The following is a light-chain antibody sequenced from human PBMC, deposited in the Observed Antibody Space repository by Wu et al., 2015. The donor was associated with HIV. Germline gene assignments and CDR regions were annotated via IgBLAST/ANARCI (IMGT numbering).Light chain of an antibody. J-gene: IGKJ1*01. V-gene: IGKV3-11*01. CDR1: QSVSSY. CDR3: QQRANWPRT. Sequence: EIVLTQSPATLSLSPGERATLSCRASQSVSSYLAWYQQKSGQAPRLLIYDASNRATGIPARFSGSGSGTEFTLTISSLDPEDFAVYYCQQRANWPRTFGQGTKVDIK. CDR2: DAS.